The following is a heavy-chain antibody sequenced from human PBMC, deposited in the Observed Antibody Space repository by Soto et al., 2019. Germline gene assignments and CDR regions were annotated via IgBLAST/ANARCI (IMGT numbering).Heavy chain of an antibody. CDR1: GFTFSSYA. J-gene: IGHJ4*02. Sequence: GGSLRLSCAASGFTFSSYAMSWVRQAPGKGLEWVSAISGSGGSTYYADSVKGRFTISRDNSKNTLYLQMNSLRAEDTAVYYCAKTSLDCTNGVCYNLKGNYFDYWGQGTLVTVSS. D-gene: IGHD2-8*01. CDR2: ISGSGGST. V-gene: IGHV3-23*01. CDR3: AKTSLDCTNGVCYNLKGNYFDY.